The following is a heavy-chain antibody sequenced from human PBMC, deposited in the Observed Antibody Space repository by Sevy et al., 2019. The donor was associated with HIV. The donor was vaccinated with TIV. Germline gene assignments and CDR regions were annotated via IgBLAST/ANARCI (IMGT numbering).Heavy chain of an antibody. V-gene: IGHV3-30*02. CDR3: ARETDNSARWLDP. CDR1: GFTLNFHA. D-gene: IGHD4-4*01. J-gene: IGHJ5*02. Sequence: GGSLRLSCAASGFTLNFHAMHWVRQAPGKGLEWVAFIWHDGSNKYMADSVKGRFTISRDNSKNTLFLQMNSLTVEDTAVYYCARETDNSARWLDPWGQGPLVTVSS. CDR2: IWHDGSNK.